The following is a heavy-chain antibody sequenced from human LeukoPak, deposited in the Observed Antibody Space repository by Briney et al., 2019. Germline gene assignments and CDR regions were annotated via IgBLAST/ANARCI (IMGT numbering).Heavy chain of an antibody. CDR3: ARGTLLSWFDY. CDR2: IYTSGST. CDR1: GGSISSGSYY. Sequence: SETLSLTCTVSGGSISSGSYYWSWIRQPAGKGLEWIGRIYTSGSTNYNPSLKSRVTISVDTSKNQFSLKLSSVTAADTAVYYCARGTLLSWFDYWGQGTLDTVSS. V-gene: IGHV4-61*02. J-gene: IGHJ4*02. D-gene: IGHD3-16*02.